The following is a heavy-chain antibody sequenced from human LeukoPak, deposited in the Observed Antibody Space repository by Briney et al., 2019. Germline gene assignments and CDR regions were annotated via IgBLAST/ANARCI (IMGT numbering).Heavy chain of an antibody. CDR2: IYNTDST. J-gene: IGHJ6*03. V-gene: IGHV4-39*01. CDR1: GGSISSTSYY. Sequence: SETMSLTCSVSGGSISSTSYYWGWIRHPPGKGLEWIGSIYNTDSTYYNPSLKSRVSISVDTSRNQCSLKLGSVTAADTAVYYCARQISDYYYYYIDVWGQGTTVTVSS. CDR3: ARQISDYYYYYIDV. D-gene: IGHD3-10*01.